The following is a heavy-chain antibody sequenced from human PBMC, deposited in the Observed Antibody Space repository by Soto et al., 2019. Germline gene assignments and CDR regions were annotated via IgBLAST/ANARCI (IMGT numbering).Heavy chain of an antibody. D-gene: IGHD3-3*01. CDR2: IYYSGST. CDR1: GGSISSSSYY. V-gene: IGHV4-39*01. CDR3: ARLGMEYFDY. Sequence: SETLSLTCTVSGGSISSSSYYWGWIRQPPGKGLEWIGSIYYSGSTYYNPSLKSRVTISVDTSKNQFSLKLSSVTAADTAVYYCARLGMEYFDYWGQGTLVTVSS. J-gene: IGHJ4*02.